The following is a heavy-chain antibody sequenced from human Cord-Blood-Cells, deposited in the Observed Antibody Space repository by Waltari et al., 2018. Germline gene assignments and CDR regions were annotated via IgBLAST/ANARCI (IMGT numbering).Heavy chain of an antibody. J-gene: IGHJ4*02. D-gene: IGHD6-6*01. CDR3: ARSRSSSSIYFDY. Sequence: QVQLVQSGAEVKKPGSSVKVSCKASGGTFSSYAISWVRQAPGQGLEWMGRSIPILGIANYAQKFQGRVTITADKSTSTAYMELSSLRSEDTAVYYCARSRSSSSIYFDYWGQGTLVTVSS. CDR1: GGTFSSYA. CDR2: SIPILGIA. V-gene: IGHV1-69*09.